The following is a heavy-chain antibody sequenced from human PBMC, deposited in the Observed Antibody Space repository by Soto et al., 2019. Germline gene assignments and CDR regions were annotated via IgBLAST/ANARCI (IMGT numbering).Heavy chain of an antibody. Sequence: AASVKVSCKASGGTFSSYAISWVRQAPGQGLEWMGGIIPIFGTANYAQKFQGRVTITADESTSTAYMELSSLRSEDTAVYYCARAPVDIVATHYYYYGMDVWGQGTTVTVSS. CDR3: ARAPVDIVATHYYYYGMDV. D-gene: IGHD5-12*01. CDR1: GGTFSSYA. CDR2: IIPIFGTA. J-gene: IGHJ6*02. V-gene: IGHV1-69*13.